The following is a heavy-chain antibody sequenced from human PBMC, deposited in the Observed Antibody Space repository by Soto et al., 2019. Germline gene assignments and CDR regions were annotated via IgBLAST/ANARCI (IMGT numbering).Heavy chain of an antibody. CDR2: ITPIFGTA. J-gene: IGHJ4*02. Sequence: QVQLIQSGAEVKKPGSSVKVSCKAYGGTFSRYAISWVRQAPGQGLEWMGGITPIFGTANYAQKFQGRVAITADESTRTSYMGLRSLRSGDTAVYYCARGWGYDTSDYYYAYWGQGTLITVSS. CDR1: GGTFSRYA. D-gene: IGHD3-22*01. CDR3: ARGWGYDTSDYYYAY. V-gene: IGHV1-69*01.